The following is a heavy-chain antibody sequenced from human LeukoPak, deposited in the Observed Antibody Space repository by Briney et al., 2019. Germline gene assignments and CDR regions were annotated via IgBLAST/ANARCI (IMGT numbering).Heavy chain of an antibody. CDR3: AGVDSYPYFVYYFDN. Sequence: SETLSLTCTVSGGSIWGWIRQPPGKGLEWIGSIQYTGASFYNPSLKSRVTISIDASKTHFSLQLSSVTAPDTAVYYCAGVDSYPYFVYYFDNWDQGTPVTVSS. D-gene: IGHD3-16*01. CDR2: IQYTGAS. V-gene: IGHV4-38-2*02. J-gene: IGHJ4*02. CDR1: GGSI.